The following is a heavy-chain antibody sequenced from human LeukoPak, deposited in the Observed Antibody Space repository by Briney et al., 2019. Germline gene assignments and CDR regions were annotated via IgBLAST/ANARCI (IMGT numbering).Heavy chain of an antibody. Sequence: ASVKVSCKAPGYTFTANYMHWVRQAPGQGLEWMGWINPNSGGTKYAQKFQGRVTMTRDTTISTAYMELSSLRSDDTAVYYCTAGSSSWYPGYWGQGTLSPSLQ. D-gene: IGHD6-13*01. CDR1: GYTFTANY. V-gene: IGHV1-2*02. CDR2: INPNSGGT. J-gene: IGHJ4*02. CDR3: TAGSSSWYPGY.